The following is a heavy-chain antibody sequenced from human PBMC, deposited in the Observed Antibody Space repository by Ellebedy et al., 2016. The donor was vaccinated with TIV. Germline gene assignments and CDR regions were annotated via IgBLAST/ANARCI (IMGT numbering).Heavy chain of an antibody. J-gene: IGHJ3*01. CDR2: ISGSGGST. Sequence: GESLKISXAVSGFTFSTYAMSWVRQAPGKGLEWVSAISGSGGSTYYADSVKGRFTISRDNSKNTLYLQMNSLRAEDTAVYYCARVGDSSAYYTNDAFDVWGQGTMVTVSS. CDR1: GFTFSTYA. CDR3: ARVGDSSAYYTNDAFDV. D-gene: IGHD3-22*01. V-gene: IGHV3-23*01.